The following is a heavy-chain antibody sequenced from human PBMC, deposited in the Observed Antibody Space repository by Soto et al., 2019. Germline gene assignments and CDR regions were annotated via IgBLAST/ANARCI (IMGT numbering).Heavy chain of an antibody. CDR2: IRNKANSYTT. J-gene: IGHJ4*02. CDR3: ARISTRYFFDY. CDR1: GFTFSDHY. Sequence: EVQLVESGGGLVQPGGSLRLACAASGFTFSDHYMDWVRQAPGKGLEWVGRIRNKANSYTTEYAASVKGRFSISRDESKTSLYLQMNGLKTEDTAVYFCARISTRYFFDYWGQGTLVTVSS. V-gene: IGHV3-72*01.